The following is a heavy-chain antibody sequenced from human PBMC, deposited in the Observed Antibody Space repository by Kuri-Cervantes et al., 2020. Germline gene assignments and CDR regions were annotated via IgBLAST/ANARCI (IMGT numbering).Heavy chain of an antibody. CDR3: ARGIAAAGDEVFFLHYFDY. J-gene: IGHJ4*02. Sequence: GGSLRLSCAASGFTFSSYWMSWVRQAPGKGLEWVAVISYDGSNKYYADSVKGRFTISRDNSKNTLYLQMNSLRAEDTAVYYCARGIAAAGDEVFFLHYFDYWGQGTLVTVSS. CDR2: ISYDGSNK. CDR1: GFTFSSYW. D-gene: IGHD6-13*01. V-gene: IGHV3-30-3*01.